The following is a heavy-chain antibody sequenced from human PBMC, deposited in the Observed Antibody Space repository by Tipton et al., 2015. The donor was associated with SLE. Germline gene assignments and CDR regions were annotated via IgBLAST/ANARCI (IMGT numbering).Heavy chain of an antibody. CDR3: ARDRALTIFGVEYYYYMDV. J-gene: IGHJ6*03. Sequence: QSGPEVKKPGASVKVSCKASGYTFTSYGTSWVLQAPGQGLEWMGWISAYNGNTNYAQKLQGRVTMTTDTSTSTAYMELRSLRSDDTAVYYCARDRALTIFGVEYYYYMDVWGKGTTVTVSS. CDR1: GYTFTSYG. CDR2: ISAYNGNT. D-gene: IGHD3-3*01. V-gene: IGHV1-18*01.